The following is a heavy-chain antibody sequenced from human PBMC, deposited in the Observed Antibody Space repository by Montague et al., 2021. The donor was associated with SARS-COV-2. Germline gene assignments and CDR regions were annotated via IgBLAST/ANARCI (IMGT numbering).Heavy chain of an antibody. CDR2: INNGGST. J-gene: IGHJ3*02. D-gene: IGHD6-13*01. CDR3: ARVGRGSSWYEVAFDI. Sequence: SETLSLTCTVSGGSISRYSWTWIRQPPGKGLEWIGYINNGGSTNYNPSLTSRVTISVDTSKNQLSLKLSSVAAADTAVYFCARVGRGSSWYEVAFDIWGQGTMVTVSS. V-gene: IGHV4-59*01. CDR1: GGSISRYS.